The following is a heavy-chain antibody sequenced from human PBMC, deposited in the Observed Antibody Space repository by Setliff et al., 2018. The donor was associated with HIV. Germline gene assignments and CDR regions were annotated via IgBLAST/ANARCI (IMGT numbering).Heavy chain of an antibody. D-gene: IGHD3-10*01. J-gene: IGHJ4*02. Sequence: SEILSLTCTVSGGSMTTSSYYWSWIRQPPGKGLEWIGSVFYNGSTLYNPSLKSRLTLSVDTSKNQFSLKMHSVTAADTSLYYCSRHGTYYNLFDYWGQGRPVTVSS. CDR3: SRHGTYYNLFDY. CDR2: VFYNGST. CDR1: GGSMTTSSYY. V-gene: IGHV4-39*01.